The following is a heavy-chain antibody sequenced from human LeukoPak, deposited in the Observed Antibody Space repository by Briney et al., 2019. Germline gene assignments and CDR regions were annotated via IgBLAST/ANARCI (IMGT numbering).Heavy chain of an antibody. CDR2: IHPTDGST. J-gene: IGHJ4*02. V-gene: IGHV1-46*01. Sequence: GASVKVSCKTSGYTFSTYYMHWVRQAPGQGLEWLGIIHPTDGSTSYTQKIQGRVTMTRDTAPGTAYLELSSLRSEDPAVYWCAGAKGGGLDYWGQGTLITVSS. CDR3: AGAKGGGLDY. D-gene: IGHD3-16*01. CDR1: GYTFSTYY.